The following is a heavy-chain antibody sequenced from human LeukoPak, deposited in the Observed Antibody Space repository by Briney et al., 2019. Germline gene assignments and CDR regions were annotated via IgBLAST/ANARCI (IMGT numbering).Heavy chain of an antibody. CDR2: ISGSGGST. CDR3: AKAYRYYYDSSGPA. CDR1: GGTFSSYA. V-gene: IGHV3-23*01. J-gene: IGHJ4*02. Sequence: ASVKVSCKASGGTFSSYAMSWVRQAPGKGLEWVSAISGSGGSTYYADSVKGRFTISRDNSKNTLYLQMNSLRAEDTAVYYCAKAYRYYYDSSGPAWGQGTLVTVSS. D-gene: IGHD3-22*01.